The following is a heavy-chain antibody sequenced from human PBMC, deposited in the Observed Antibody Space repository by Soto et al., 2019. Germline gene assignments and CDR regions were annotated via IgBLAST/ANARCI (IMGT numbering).Heavy chain of an antibody. CDR2: IWYDGSNK. J-gene: IGHJ4*02. V-gene: IGHV3-33*01. CDR3: ARDNLQAVVVPAAIDY. CDR1: GFTFSSYG. D-gene: IGHD2-2*01. Sequence: GGSLRLSCAASGFTFSSYGMHWVRQAPGKGLEWVAVIWYDGSNKYYADSVKGRFTISRDNSKNTLYLQMNSLRAEDTAVYYCARDNLQAVVVPAAIDYWGQGTLVTVSS.